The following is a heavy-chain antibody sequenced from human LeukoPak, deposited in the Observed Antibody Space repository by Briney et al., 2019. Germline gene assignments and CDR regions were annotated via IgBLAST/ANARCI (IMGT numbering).Heavy chain of an antibody. V-gene: IGHV4-34*01. CDR1: GGSISSDY. Sequence: KPSETLSLTCTVSGGSISSDYWSWIRQPPGKGLEWIGEINHSGSTNYNPSLKSRDTISVDTSKNQFSLKLSSVTAADTAVYYCARQYDYVWGSYRYTSNWFDPWGQGTLVTVSS. J-gene: IGHJ5*02. D-gene: IGHD3-16*02. CDR3: ARQYDYVWGSYRYTSNWFDP. CDR2: INHSGST.